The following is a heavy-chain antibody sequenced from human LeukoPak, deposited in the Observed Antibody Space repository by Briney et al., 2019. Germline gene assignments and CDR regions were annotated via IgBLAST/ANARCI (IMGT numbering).Heavy chain of an antibody. CDR1: GGSIRGYY. CDR3: ARVFDSGSQSYFFYMDV. CDR2: IYSSGSP. V-gene: IGHV4-59*07. J-gene: IGHJ6*03. D-gene: IGHD3-10*01. Sequence: SDTLSLTCNVSGGSIRGYYWSWTRQPPGKGLEWIGYIYSSGSPNYNPSLKSRVTMSVDTSKNQFSLKVSSVTAADTAVYYCARVFDSGSQSYFFYMDVWGKGTTVTISS.